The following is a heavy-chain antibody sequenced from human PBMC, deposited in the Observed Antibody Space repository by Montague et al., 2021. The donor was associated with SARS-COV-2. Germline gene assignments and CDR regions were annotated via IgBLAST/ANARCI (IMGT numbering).Heavy chain of an antibody. D-gene: IGHD2/OR15-2a*01. CDR2: IYTTGST. CDR3: ARGDFRWDFDC. J-gene: IGHJ4*02. CDR1: GDSITSDVSY. Sequence: TLSLTCTVSGDSITSDVSYWSWIRQPAGKGLEWIGRIYTTGSTNYNPSLKSRLTISLDTSKNQFSLELSSVTAADTAVYYCARGDFRWDFDCWGQGTLVTVSS. V-gene: IGHV4-61*02.